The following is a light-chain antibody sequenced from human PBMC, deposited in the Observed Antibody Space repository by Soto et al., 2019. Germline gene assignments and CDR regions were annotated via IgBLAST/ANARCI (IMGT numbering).Light chain of an antibody. CDR3: QQCGRSPWT. Sequence: EIVLTQSPGTLSLSPGERATLSCRASQSVSSTYIAWYQQNPGRAPRLLIYGASSRATGIPDRFSGSGSGTDFTLTINSLEPEDFAVYYCQQCGRSPWTFGQGTRVEVK. CDR1: QSVSSTY. CDR2: GAS. J-gene: IGKJ1*01. V-gene: IGKV3-20*01.